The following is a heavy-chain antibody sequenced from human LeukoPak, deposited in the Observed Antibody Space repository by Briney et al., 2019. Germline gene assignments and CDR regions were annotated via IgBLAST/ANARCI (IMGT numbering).Heavy chain of an antibody. D-gene: IGHD3-22*01. Sequence: GGSLRLSCAASGFSLGDYWMTWVRQAPGKGLECVGNIKFDGSEIYYRDSVRGRFTISRDNAKNSLYLQMNSLRVEDTGVYYFIRDLNHDGSDWGQGTLVTVSS. CDR3: IRDLNHDGSD. V-gene: IGHV3-7*01. CDR2: IKFDGSEI. CDR1: GFSLGDYW. J-gene: IGHJ4*02.